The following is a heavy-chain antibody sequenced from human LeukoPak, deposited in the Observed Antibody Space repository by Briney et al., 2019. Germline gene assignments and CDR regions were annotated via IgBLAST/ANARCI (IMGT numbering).Heavy chain of an antibody. J-gene: IGHJ4*02. CDR1: GFTFSSYG. D-gene: IGHD3-10*01. CDR3: AKHYYGSGSYYREETDY. CDR2: ISYDGSNK. Sequence: ERSLRLSCAASGFTFSSYGVHWVRQAPGKGLEWVAVISYDGSNKYYADSVKGRFTISRDNSKNTLYLQMNSLRAEDTAVYYCAKHYYGSGSYYREETDYWGQGTLVTVSS. V-gene: IGHV3-30*18.